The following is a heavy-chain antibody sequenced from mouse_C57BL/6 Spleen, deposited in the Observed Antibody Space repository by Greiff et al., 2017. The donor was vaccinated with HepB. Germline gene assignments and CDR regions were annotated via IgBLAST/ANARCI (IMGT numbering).Heavy chain of an antibody. V-gene: IGHV1-82*01. CDR3: ARPHYYGSSPYYYAMGY. D-gene: IGHD1-1*01. Sequence: QVQLKQSGPELVKPGASVKISCKASGYAFSSSWMNWVKQRPGKGLEWIGRIYPGDGDTNYNGKFKGKATLTAVKSSSTAYMQSSSLTSEDAAVYFFARPHYYGSSPYYYAMGYWGQGTSVTVSS. J-gene: IGHJ4*01. CDR1: GYAFSSSW. CDR2: IYPGDGDT.